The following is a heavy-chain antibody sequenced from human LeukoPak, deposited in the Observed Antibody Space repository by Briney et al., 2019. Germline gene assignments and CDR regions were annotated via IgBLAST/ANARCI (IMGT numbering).Heavy chain of an antibody. V-gene: IGHV1-2*02. CDR3: ARDPTVEMAFDI. CDR1: GYTFTGYY. CDR2: INPNSGGT. Sequence: ASLKVSCKASGYTFTGYYMHWVRQAPGQGLEWMGWINPNSGGTNYAQKFQGRVTMTRDASISTAYMELSRLRSDDTAVYYCARDPTVEMAFDIWGQGTMVTVSS. J-gene: IGHJ3*02. D-gene: IGHD5-24*01.